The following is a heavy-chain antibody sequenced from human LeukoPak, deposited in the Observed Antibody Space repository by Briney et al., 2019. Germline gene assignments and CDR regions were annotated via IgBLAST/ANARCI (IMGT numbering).Heavy chain of an antibody. D-gene: IGHD3-16*02. CDR1: GGSISNNGYY. J-gene: IGHJ4*02. V-gene: IGHV4-30-2*01. CDR3: ARAGRLGELSLSGFDY. Sequence: SQTLSLTCTVSGGSISNNGYYWSWIRHPPGKALEWIGHIYYTGSTYYNPSLKSRVTISVDRSKNQFSLKLSSVTAADTAVYYCARAGRLGELSLSGFDYWGQGTLVTVSS. CDR2: IYYTGST.